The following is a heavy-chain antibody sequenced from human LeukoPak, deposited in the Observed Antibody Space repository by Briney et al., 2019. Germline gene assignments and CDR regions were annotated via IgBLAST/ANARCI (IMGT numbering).Heavy chain of an antibody. CDR2: ISGSGGST. CDR1: GFTFSSYS. CDR3: AKDGGERYYYDSSGYTPHSY. J-gene: IGHJ4*02. D-gene: IGHD3-22*01. Sequence: PGGSLRLSCAASGFTFSSYSMNWVRQALGKGLEWVSAISGSGGSTYYADSVKGRFTISRDNSKNTLYLQMNSLRAEDTAVYYCAKDGGERYYYDSSGYTPHSYWGQGTLVTVSS. V-gene: IGHV3-23*01.